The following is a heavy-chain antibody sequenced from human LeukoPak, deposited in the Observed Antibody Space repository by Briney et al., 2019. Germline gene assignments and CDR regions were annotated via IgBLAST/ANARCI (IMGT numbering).Heavy chain of an antibody. Sequence: PGGSLRLSCAASGFTVSSNYMSWVRQAPGKGLEWVSVIYSGGGTYYADSVKGRFTISRDNSKNTLYLQMNSLRAEDTAVYYCASNGRRGYSGYDSTLDYWGQGTLVTVSS. D-gene: IGHD5-12*01. CDR2: IYSGGGT. V-gene: IGHV3-53*01. J-gene: IGHJ4*02. CDR3: ASNGRRGYSGYDSTLDY. CDR1: GFTVSSNY.